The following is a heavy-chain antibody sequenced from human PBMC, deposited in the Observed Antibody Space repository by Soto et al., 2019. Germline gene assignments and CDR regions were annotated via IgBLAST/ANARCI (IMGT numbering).Heavy chain of an antibody. V-gene: IGHV4-31*03. CDR3: ARAIDDCSSTSCYNWFDP. D-gene: IGHD2-2*01. J-gene: IGHJ5*02. CDR2: IYYSGST. Sequence: PSETLSLTCTVSGGSISSGGYYWSWIRQHPGKGLEWIGYIYYSGSTYYNPSLKSRVTISVDTSKNQFSLKLSSVTAADTAVYYCARAIDDCSSTSCYNWFDPWGQGTLVTVSS. CDR1: GGSISSGGYY.